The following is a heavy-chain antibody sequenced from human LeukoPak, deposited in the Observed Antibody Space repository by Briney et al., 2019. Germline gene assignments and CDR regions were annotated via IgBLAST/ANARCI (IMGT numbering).Heavy chain of an antibody. J-gene: IGHJ4*02. CDR1: AFIFSDSA. D-gene: IGHD3-3*01. CDR2: IRSKANSYAK. Sequence: PGGSLRLSCAASAFIFSDSAVHWVRQASGKGPEWIGQIRSKANSYAKAYAASVKGRFSISRDDSKNTAYLQMNSLKSEDTAVYYCTSPAHDFDFWSGYYSYWGQGTLVTVSS. V-gene: IGHV3-73*01. CDR3: TSPAHDFDFWSGYYSY.